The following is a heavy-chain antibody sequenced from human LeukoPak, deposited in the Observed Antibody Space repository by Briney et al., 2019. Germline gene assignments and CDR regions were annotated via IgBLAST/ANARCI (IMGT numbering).Heavy chain of an antibody. D-gene: IGHD6-19*01. CDR1: GFTFSSYE. V-gene: IGHV3-48*03. CDR3: AREGIAVAGNWFDP. J-gene: IGHJ5*02. Sequence: GGSLRLSCAASGFTFSSYEMNWVRQAPGKGPEWVSYISSSGSTIYYADSVKGRFTISRDNAKNSLYLQMNSLRAGDTAVYYCAREGIAVAGNWFDPWGQGTLVTVSS. CDR2: ISSSGSTI.